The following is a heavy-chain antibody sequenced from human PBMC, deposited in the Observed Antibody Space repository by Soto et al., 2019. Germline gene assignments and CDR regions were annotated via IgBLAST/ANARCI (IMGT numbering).Heavy chain of an antibody. CDR2: ISRDGGTK. J-gene: IGHJ4*02. Sequence: QVQLVESGGGVVQPGRSLRLSCAVSGFTVSTYGMHWVRQAPGKGLEWVAVISRDGGTKYYADSVKGRFTISRDNSRNTLFLEMNSLRGDDMAVYYCTGEVASGYSGQGPLVTVSS. CDR3: TGEVASGY. D-gene: IGHD2-8*02. CDR1: GFTVSTYG. V-gene: IGHV3-30*03.